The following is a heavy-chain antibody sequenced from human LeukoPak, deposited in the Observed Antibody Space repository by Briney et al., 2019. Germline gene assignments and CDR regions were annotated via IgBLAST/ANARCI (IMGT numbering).Heavy chain of an antibody. D-gene: IGHD6-19*01. J-gene: IGHJ5*02. V-gene: IGHV3-23*01. CDR2: ISTSGDST. Sequence: GGTLRLSCAASGFAFSRYGMSWVRQAPGKGLEWVSAISTSGDSTYYADSVKGRFTISRDNSKNTLYLQMNSLRAEDTALYYCASPGIAVAVGPWGQGTLVTVSS. CDR1: GFAFSRYG. CDR3: ASPGIAVAVGP.